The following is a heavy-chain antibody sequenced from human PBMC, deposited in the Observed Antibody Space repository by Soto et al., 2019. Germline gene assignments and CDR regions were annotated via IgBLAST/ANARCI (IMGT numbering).Heavy chain of an antibody. D-gene: IGHD6-13*01. Sequence: GGSLRLSCAASGFTFINYAMSWVRQAPGKGLEWVSAISGSGGSTYYADSVKGRFTISRDNSKNTLYLQMNSLRAEDTAVYYCAKDGRGVAAAGGDAFDIWGQGTMVTISS. J-gene: IGHJ3*02. CDR2: ISGSGGST. V-gene: IGHV3-23*01. CDR1: GFTFINYA. CDR3: AKDGRGVAAAGGDAFDI.